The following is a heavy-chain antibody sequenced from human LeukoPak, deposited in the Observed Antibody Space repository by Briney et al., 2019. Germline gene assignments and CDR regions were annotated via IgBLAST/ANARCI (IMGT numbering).Heavy chain of an antibody. CDR1: GFTFSSYA. Sequence: GGSLRLSCAASGFTFSSYAMHWVRQAPGKGLEWVAVISYDGSNKYYADSVKGRFTISRDNSKNTLYLQMNSLRAEDTAVYYCARDPVAGDYYYYYMDVWGKGTTVTVSS. V-gene: IGHV3-30*04. J-gene: IGHJ6*03. CDR2: ISYDGSNK. CDR3: ARDPVAGDYYYYYMDV. D-gene: IGHD6-19*01.